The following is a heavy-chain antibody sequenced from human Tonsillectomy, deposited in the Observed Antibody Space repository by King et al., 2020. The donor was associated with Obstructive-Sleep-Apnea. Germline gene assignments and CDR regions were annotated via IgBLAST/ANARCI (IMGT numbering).Heavy chain of an antibody. CDR2: IGSGGTPPI. CDR3: ARDWTYAFDL. D-gene: IGHD3/OR15-3a*01. Sequence: EVQLVQSGGDLVQPGGSLRLSCAASGFTFTTYSFNWVRQAPGKGLEWVSYIGSGGTPPISYADSVKGRFTISRDNAKNSLYLQMNTLRAEDTAVYYCARDWTYAFDLWGQGTMVTVSS. CDR1: GFTFTTYS. V-gene: IGHV3-48*01. J-gene: IGHJ3*01.